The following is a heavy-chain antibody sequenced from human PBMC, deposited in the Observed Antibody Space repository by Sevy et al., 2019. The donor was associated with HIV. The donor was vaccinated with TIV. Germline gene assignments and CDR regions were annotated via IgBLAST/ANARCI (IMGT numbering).Heavy chain of an antibody. V-gene: IGHV3-23*01. Sequence: GGSLRLSCAASGFTFSNYAMTWVRQAPGKGLEWVSSITDSGGSTYYADSVKGRFTISRDNSKNTLDLQMSSLRADDTAVYYCEKESSGELVSFGEPPYYCDYWGQGTLVTVSS. CDR1: GFTFSNYA. D-gene: IGHD3-10*01. CDR3: EKESSGELVSFGEPPYYCDY. J-gene: IGHJ4*02. CDR2: ITDSGGST.